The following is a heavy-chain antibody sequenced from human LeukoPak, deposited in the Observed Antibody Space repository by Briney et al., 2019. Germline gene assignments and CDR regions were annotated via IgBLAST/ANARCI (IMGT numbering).Heavy chain of an antibody. CDR3: ARDPPSITMVRGDY. D-gene: IGHD3-10*01. CDR2: INPNSGGT. CDR1: GYTFTGYY. Sequence: ASVKVSCKASGYTFTGYYMHWVRQAPGQGLEWMGWINPNSGGTNYAQKVQGRVTMTRDTSISTAYMELSRLRSDDTAVYYCARDPPSITMVRGDYWGQGTLVTVSS. J-gene: IGHJ4*02. V-gene: IGHV1-2*02.